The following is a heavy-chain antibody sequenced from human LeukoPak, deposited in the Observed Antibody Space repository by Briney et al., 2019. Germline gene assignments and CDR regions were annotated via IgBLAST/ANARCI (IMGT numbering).Heavy chain of an antibody. CDR2: LSNSGSS. V-gene: IGHV4-59*01. J-gene: IGHJ6*03. CDR3: ARSRYYGLRCGYSGGFYYMDV. D-gene: IGHD3-3*01. CDR1: GASISSSY. Sequence: KPSEPLSLTCSFSGASISSSYWSWIRQSPGRGLEWIGYLSNSGSSTYNPSLKSRVTISVETPKNRFSLDLTSVTDADTAVYYCARSRYYGLRCGYSGGFYYMDVWGKGTTVIVSS.